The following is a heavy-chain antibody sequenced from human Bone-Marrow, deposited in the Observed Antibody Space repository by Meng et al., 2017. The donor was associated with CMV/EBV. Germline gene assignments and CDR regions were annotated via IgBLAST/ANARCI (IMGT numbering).Heavy chain of an antibody. V-gene: IGHV3-21*01. D-gene: IGHD2-2*01. CDR2: ISSSSSYI. J-gene: IGHJ1*01. CDR1: GFTFSSYS. Sequence: GESLKISCAASGFTFSSYSMNWVRQAPGKGLEWVSSISSSSSYIYYADSVKGRFTISRDNAKNSLYLQMNSLRAEDTAVYYCASLGYCSSTSCYPDWGQGTLVTVSS. CDR3: ASLGYCSSTSCYPD.